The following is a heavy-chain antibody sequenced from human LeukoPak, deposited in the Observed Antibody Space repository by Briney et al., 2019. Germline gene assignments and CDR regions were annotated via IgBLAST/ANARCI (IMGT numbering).Heavy chain of an antibody. CDR3: AKQPKGSGSYPHYFDY. CDR1: GFTFSSYA. D-gene: IGHD3-10*01. V-gene: IGHV3-23*01. J-gene: IGHJ4*02. CDR2: ISGSGGST. Sequence: GGSLRLSCAASGFTFSSYAMSWVRQAPGKGLEWVSAISGSGGSTYYADSVKGRFTISRDNSKNTLYLQMNSLRAEDTAVYYCAKQPKGSGSYPHYFDYWGQGTLVTVSS.